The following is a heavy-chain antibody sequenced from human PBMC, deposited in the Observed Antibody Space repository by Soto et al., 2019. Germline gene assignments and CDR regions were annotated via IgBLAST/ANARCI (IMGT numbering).Heavy chain of an antibody. Sequence: PGGSLRLSCAASGFTFSSYAMSWVRQAPGKGLEWVSAISGSGGSTYYADSVKGRFTISRDNSKNTLYLQMNSLRAEDTAVYYCAKSPILTGYYYYYYYGMDVWGQGTTVTVSS. D-gene: IGHD3-9*01. CDR3: AKSPILTGYYYYYYYGMDV. V-gene: IGHV3-23*01. CDR1: GFTFSSYA. CDR2: ISGSGGST. J-gene: IGHJ6*02.